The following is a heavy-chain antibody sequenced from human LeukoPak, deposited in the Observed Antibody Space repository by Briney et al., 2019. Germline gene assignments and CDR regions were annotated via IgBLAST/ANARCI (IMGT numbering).Heavy chain of an antibody. CDR2: ISSSGSTI. J-gene: IGHJ6*03. CDR1: GFTFSDYY. D-gene: IGHD2-2*02. CDR3: ASPDVHYSRTSCYTGNYYYMDV. V-gene: IGHV3-11*04. Sequence: GGSLRLSCAASGFTFSDYYMSWIRQAPGKGLEWVSYISSSGSTIYYADSVKGRFTISRDNAKNSLYLQMNSLRAEDTAVYYCASPDVHYSRTSCYTGNYYYMDVWGTGATVTVSS.